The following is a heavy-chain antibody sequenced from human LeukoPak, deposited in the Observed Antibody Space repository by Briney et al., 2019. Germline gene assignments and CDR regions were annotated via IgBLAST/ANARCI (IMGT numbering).Heavy chain of an antibody. V-gene: IGHV4-34*01. CDR1: GGSISSYY. CDR2: INHSGST. CDR3: ARYCSSTSCYGPDAFDI. D-gene: IGHD2-2*01. Sequence: PSETLSLTCTVSGGSISSYYWSWIRQPPGKGLEWIGEINHSGSTNYNPSLKSRVTISVDTSKNQFSLKLSSVTAADTAVYYCARYCSSTSCYGPDAFDIWGQGTMVTVSS. J-gene: IGHJ3*02.